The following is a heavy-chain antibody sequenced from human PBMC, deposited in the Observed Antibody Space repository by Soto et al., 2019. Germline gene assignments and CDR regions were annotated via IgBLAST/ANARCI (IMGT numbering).Heavy chain of an antibody. CDR2: VDHRGGT. D-gene: IGHD1-7*01. CDR3: ARYEYGNSLYGVDV. CDR1: GESFSGYY. V-gene: IGHV4-34*02. J-gene: IGHJ6*02. Sequence: QVHLQQRGAGLLKPSETLSLNCVVSGESFSGYYWSWIRQTPGMGLEWIGEVDHRGGTTYNPSLKNRASISIDSSKNLVALELTSVTAADTALYFCARYEYGNSLYGVDVWGPGTRVTGSS.